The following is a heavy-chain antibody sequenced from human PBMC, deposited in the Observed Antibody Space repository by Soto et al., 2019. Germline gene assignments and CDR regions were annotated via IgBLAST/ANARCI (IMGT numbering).Heavy chain of an antibody. V-gene: IGHV1-2*02. D-gene: IGHD3-22*01. J-gene: IGHJ4*02. CDR3: ARGRRITMIVVVMNSGY. CDR2: INPNSGGT. CDR1: GYTFTGYY. Sequence: ASVKVSCKASGYTFTGYYMHWVRQAPGQGLEWMGWINPNSGGTNYAQKFQGRVTMTRDTSISTAYMELSRLRSDDTAVYYCARGRRITMIVVVMNSGYWGQRTLVSVTS.